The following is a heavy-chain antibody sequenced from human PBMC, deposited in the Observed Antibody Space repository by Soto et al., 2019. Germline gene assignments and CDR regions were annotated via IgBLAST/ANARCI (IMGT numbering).Heavy chain of an antibody. J-gene: IGHJ4*02. CDR2: IYWNDDK. CDR3: AHRPSGWYLFDY. Sequence: QITLNESGPTLVRPTQPLTLTCTFSGFSLSTSGLGVGWIRQPPGKALEWLALIYWNDDKRYSPSLKARLTITKDTSKNQVVLTMTNMDPVDTATYYCAHRPSGWYLFDYWGQGTLVTVSS. D-gene: IGHD6-19*01. CDR1: GFSLSTSGLG. V-gene: IGHV2-5*01.